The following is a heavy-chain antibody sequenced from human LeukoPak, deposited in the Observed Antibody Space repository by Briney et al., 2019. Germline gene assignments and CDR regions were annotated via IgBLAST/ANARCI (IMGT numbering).Heavy chain of an antibody. CDR1: GYTFMSYG. Sequence: ASVKVSCKALGYTFMSYGINWMRQAPGQGLEWMGWISTYDGNTNYAQKFQGRVTMTTDTSTSTAYMELRSLRFDDTGVYYCARPYRISWYYPAGVWGQGTPVTVSS. CDR3: ARPYRISWYYPAGV. V-gene: IGHV1-18*01. CDR2: ISTYDGNT. J-gene: IGHJ4*02. D-gene: IGHD6-13*01.